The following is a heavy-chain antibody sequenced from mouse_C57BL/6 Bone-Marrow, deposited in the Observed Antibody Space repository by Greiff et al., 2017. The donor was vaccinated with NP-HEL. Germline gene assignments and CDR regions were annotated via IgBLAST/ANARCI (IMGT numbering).Heavy chain of an antibody. CDR1: GFTFSDYY. CDR2: INYDGSST. J-gene: IGHJ1*03. CDR3: AREGNWYFDV. Sequence: EVKLVESEGGLVQPGSSMKLSCTASGFTFSDYYMDWVRQVPEKGLEWVANINYDGSSTYYLDSLKSRFIISRDNAKNILYLQMSSLKSEDTATYYCAREGNWYFDVWGTGTTVTVSS. V-gene: IGHV5-16*01.